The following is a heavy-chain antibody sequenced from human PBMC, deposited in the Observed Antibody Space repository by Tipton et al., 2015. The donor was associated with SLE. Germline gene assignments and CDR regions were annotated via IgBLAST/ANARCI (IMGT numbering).Heavy chain of an antibody. Sequence: SLRLSCAASGFTFSSYAMSWVRQAPGKGLEWVSVIYSGGSSTYYADSVKGRFTISRDNSKNTLYLQMNSLRAEDTAVYYYAKDQPIFGSADIWGQGTMVTVSS. J-gene: IGHJ3*02. CDR2: IYSGGSST. CDR3: AKDQPIFGSADI. CDR1: GFTFSSYA. V-gene: IGHV3-23*03. D-gene: IGHD3-3*01.